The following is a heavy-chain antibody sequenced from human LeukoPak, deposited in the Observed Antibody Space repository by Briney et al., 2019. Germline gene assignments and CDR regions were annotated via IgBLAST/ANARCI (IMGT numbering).Heavy chain of an antibody. CDR1: SSYE. CDR3: ARQYGSSPFDY. CDR2: IYYSGST. Sequence: SSYEMNWVRQPPGKGLEWIGSIYYSGSTYYNPSLKSRVTISVDTSKNQFSLKLSSVTAADTAVYYCARQYGSSPFDYWGQGTLVTVSS. J-gene: IGHJ4*02. D-gene: IGHD6-13*01. V-gene: IGHV4-39*01.